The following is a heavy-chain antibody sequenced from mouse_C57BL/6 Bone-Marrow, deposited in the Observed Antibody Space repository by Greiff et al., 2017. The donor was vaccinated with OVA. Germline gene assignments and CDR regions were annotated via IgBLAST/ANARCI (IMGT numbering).Heavy chain of an antibody. V-gene: IGHV1-55*01. CDR2: IYPGSGST. D-gene: IGHD1-1*01. J-gene: IGHJ1*03. CDR1: GYTFTSYW. Sequence: VQVVESGAELVKPGASVKMSCKASGYTFTSYWITWVKQRPGQGLEWIGDIYPGSGSTNYNEKFKSKATLTVDTSSSTAYMQLSSLTSEDSAVYYCARGGITTYWYFDVGGTGTTVTVSS. CDR3: ARGGITTYWYFDV.